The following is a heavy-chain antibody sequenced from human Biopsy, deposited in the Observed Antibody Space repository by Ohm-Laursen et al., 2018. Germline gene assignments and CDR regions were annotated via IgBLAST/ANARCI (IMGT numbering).Heavy chain of an antibody. Sequence: ASVKVSCKASGYTFTSYGISWVRQAPGQGLEWMGWTNTYNGNTNYAQNLQGRVTMTTDTSTSTAYMELRSLRSDDTAVYYCARERGGYKRTDYWGQGTLVTVSS. J-gene: IGHJ4*02. CDR3: ARERGGYKRTDY. D-gene: IGHD5-24*01. CDR1: GYTFTSYG. CDR2: TNTYNGNT. V-gene: IGHV1-18*01.